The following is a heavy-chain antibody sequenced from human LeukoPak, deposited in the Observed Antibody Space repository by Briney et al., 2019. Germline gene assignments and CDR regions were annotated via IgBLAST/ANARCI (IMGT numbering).Heavy chain of an antibody. V-gene: IGHV1-46*01. CDR2: INPSGGST. CDR3: ARARIAVAGTLNY. D-gene: IGHD6-19*01. Sequence: GASVKVSCKASGYTFTSYYMHWVRHAPGQGLEWMGIINPSGGSTSYAQKFQGRVTMARDTSTSTVYMELSSLRSEDTAVYYCARARIAVAGTLNYWGQGTLVTVSS. CDR1: GYTFTSYY. J-gene: IGHJ4*02.